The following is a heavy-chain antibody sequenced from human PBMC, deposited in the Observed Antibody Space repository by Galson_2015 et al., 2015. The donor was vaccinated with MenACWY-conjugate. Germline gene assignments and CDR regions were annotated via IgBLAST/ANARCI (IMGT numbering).Heavy chain of an antibody. J-gene: IGHJ5*02. CDR3: AGGHLKLAH. CDR1: GFTFSTYW. Sequence: SLRLSCAASGFTFSTYWMTWVRQAPGKGLEWVTNIKPDGSEQYYVDTVKGRFTISRDNAKNSLFLQMNSLRVEDTAVYYCAGGHLKLAHWGQGTLVTAFS. CDR2: IKPDGSEQ. V-gene: IGHV3-7*01.